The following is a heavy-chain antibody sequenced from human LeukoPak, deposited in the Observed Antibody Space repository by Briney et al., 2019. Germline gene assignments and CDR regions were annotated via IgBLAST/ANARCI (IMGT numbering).Heavy chain of an antibody. Sequence: SETLSPTCTVSGGSVSSGGYFWSWIRQPPGKGLEWIGFINNSGSTNYNPSLKSRVTISVDTSRNQFSLNLSSVTAADTAVYYCARDACSGGSCYFDYWGQGILVTVSS. CDR1: GGSVSSGGYF. D-gene: IGHD2-15*01. V-gene: IGHV4-61*08. CDR2: INNSGST. J-gene: IGHJ4*02. CDR3: ARDACSGGSCYFDY.